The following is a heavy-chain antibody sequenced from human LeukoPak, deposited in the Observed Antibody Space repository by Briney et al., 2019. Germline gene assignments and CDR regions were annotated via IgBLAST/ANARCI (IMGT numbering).Heavy chain of an antibody. D-gene: IGHD2-2*01. CDR1: GGSISSSSYY. J-gene: IGHJ4*02. V-gene: IGHV4-61*02. Sequence: SETLSLTCTVSGGSISSSSYYWSWIRQPAGKGLEWIGRMSTSGSTSYNPSLKSRVTISVDTSKNQFSLNLNSVTAADTAIYYCARHQYQLSALDYWGQGTLVTVSS. CDR2: MSTSGST. CDR3: ARHQYQLSALDY.